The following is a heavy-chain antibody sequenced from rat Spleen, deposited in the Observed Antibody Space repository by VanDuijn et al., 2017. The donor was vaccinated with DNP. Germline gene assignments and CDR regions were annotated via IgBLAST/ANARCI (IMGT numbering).Heavy chain of an antibody. CDR3: TRGVTTVVTGWFAY. Sequence: QVRLKESGPGLVQPSQTLSLTCTVSGFSLASYNVHWLRQPPGKVLEWIAAISSGGSTYYNSALKSRLSISRDTSKSQVFLKMNSLQTEDTAIYYCTRGVTTVVTGWFAYWGQGTLVTVSS. CDR2: ISSGGST. J-gene: IGHJ3*01. CDR1: GFSLASYN. V-gene: IGHV2-6*01. D-gene: IGHD1-1*01.